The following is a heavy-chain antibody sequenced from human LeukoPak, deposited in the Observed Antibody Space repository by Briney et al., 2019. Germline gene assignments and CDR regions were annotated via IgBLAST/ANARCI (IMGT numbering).Heavy chain of an antibody. CDR3: ARPYYYDSRIDP. CDR2: MYYSGST. CDR1: GGSISSGDYY. Sequence: MTSQTLPLTCTVSGGSISSGDYYWSWIRQPPGKGLEWIAYMYYSGSTYYNPSLKSRVTMSADTSKNQLSLKLSSVTAADTAVYYCARPYYYDSRIDPRGQGILVTVSS. V-gene: IGHV4-30-4*01. D-gene: IGHD3-22*01. J-gene: IGHJ5*02.